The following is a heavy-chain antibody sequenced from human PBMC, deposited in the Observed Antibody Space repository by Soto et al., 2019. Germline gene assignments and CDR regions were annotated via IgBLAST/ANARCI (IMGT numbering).Heavy chain of an antibody. D-gene: IGHD3-10*01. Sequence: QVQLVQSGAEVKRPGSSVKVSCKASGDTFNFYSINWVRQAPGVGLEWMGRVNPIVSMSNYAQKFQGRVTMNADKSTSTAYMELSSLRSEDTDIYYCASSYGSGYRAFDYWGQGALVTVSS. V-gene: IGHV1-69*02. J-gene: IGHJ4*02. CDR2: VNPIVSMS. CDR3: ASSYGSGYRAFDY. CDR1: GDTFNFYS.